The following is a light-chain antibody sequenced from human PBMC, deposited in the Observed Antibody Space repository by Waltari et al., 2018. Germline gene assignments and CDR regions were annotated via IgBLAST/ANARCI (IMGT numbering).Light chain of an antibody. V-gene: IGKV3-15*01. J-gene: IGKJ4*01. CDR3: HQFNDGPPGVT. Sequence: EIVVTQSPATLSLSPGETATLFCSANESSSYNGACYLHRPGQAPRLLVYGAYNRGTGVPARFTGDGSVPELALTIINLKPEDFGVYYCHQFNDGPPGVTFGGGTMV. CDR2: GAY. CDR1: ESSSYN.